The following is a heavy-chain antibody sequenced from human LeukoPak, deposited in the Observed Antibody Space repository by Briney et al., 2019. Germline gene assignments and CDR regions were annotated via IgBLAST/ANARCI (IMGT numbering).Heavy chain of an antibody. J-gene: IGHJ3*02. CDR3: ARGSGDSSGYYPHAFDI. CDR1: GYTFTGYY. Sequence: WPPVKVSCKASGYTFTGYYMHWVRQAPGQGLEWMGWINPNSGGTNYAQKFQGRVTMTRDTSVSTAYMELSRLRSDDTAVYYCARGSGDSSGYYPHAFDIWGQGTMVTVSS. V-gene: IGHV1-2*02. D-gene: IGHD3-22*01. CDR2: INPNSGGT.